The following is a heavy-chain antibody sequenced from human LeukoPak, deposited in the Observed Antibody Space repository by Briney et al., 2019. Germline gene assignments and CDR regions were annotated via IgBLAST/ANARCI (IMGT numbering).Heavy chain of an antibody. CDR1: GGTFSSYA. CDR3: AREVLRANAFDI. Sequence: ASVKVSCKASGGTFSSYAISWVRQAPGQGLEWMGGIIPIFGTANCAQKFQGRVTITADESTSTAYMELSSLRSEDTAVYYCAREVLRANAFDIWGQGTMVTVSS. CDR2: IIPIFGTA. J-gene: IGHJ3*02. D-gene: IGHD4-17*01. V-gene: IGHV1-69*13.